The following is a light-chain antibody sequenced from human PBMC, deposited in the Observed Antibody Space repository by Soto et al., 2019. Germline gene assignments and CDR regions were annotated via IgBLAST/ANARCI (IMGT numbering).Light chain of an antibody. V-gene: IGLV1-40*01. CDR3: QSYDSSLSVLYV. Sequence: QSVLTQPPSVSGAPGQRVTISCTGSSSNIGAGYPVHWYQQLPGTAPKLLVAGNRPSGVPDRFSVSKSGASASLAITGLQAEDWADYYCQSYDSSLSVLYVFGTGTKVTVL. CDR1: SSNIGAGYP. J-gene: IGLJ1*01. CDR2: G.